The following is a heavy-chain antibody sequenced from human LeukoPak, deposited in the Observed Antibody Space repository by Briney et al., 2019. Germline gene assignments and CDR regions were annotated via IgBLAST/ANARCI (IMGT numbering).Heavy chain of an antibody. CDR3: ARGRTVTAWFDY. D-gene: IGHD5-18*01. V-gene: IGHV4-34*01. Sequence: TSETLSLTCAVYGGSFSGYYWSWIRQPPGKGLEWIGEINHSGSTNYNPSLKSRVTISVGTSKNQFSLKLSSVTAADTAVYYCARGRTVTAWFDYWGQGTLVTVSS. J-gene: IGHJ4*02. CDR2: INHSGST. CDR1: GGSFSGYY.